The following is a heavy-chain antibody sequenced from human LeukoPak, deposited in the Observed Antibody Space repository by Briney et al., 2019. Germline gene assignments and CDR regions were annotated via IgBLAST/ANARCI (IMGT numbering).Heavy chain of an antibody. J-gene: IGHJ4*02. CDR2: FHYSGST. Sequence: SETLSLTCSVSGGSISSSSYYWGWIRQPPGKGLEWIGTFHYSGSTYYNPSLKSRATISVNMSKNQFSLKLISVTAADTAVYYCARLYRKTYKWNDQPDYWGQGTLVTVSS. D-gene: IGHD1-20*01. CDR1: GGSISSSSYY. CDR3: ARLYRKTYKWNDQPDY. V-gene: IGHV4-39*07.